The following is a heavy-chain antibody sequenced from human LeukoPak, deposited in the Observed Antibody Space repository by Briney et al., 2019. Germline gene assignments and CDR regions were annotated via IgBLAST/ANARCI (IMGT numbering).Heavy chain of an antibody. Sequence: ASVKVSCKASGYTFTGYYMHWVRQAPGQGLEWMGRINPNSGATNYTQKFQGRVTMTRDTSISTTYMELSRLRSDDTAVYYCARVLSPGFGRGLTPITFDYWGQGTLVTVSS. D-gene: IGHD1-20*01. CDR1: GYTFTGYY. J-gene: IGHJ4*02. V-gene: IGHV1-2*06. CDR2: INPNSGAT. CDR3: ARVLSPGFGRGLTPITFDY.